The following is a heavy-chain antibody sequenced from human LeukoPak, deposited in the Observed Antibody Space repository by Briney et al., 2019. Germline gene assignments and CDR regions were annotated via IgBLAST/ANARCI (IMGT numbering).Heavy chain of an antibody. CDR3: ASTPAMVRGVIVLDY. CDR2: INQRGST. CDR1: GGSISSYD. J-gene: IGHJ4*02. D-gene: IGHD3-10*01. Sequence: SETLSLTCTVSGGSISSYDWSWIRQPPGKGLEWIGEINQRGSTNHNPSLKSRVTISVDTSKNHFSLKLSSVTAADTAVYYCASTPAMVRGVIVLDYWGQGTLVTVSS. V-gene: IGHV4-34*01.